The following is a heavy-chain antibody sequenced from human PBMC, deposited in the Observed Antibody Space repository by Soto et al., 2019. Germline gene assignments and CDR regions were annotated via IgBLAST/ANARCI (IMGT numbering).Heavy chain of an antibody. Sequence: QVQVVQSGAEVKKPGASVRVSCKPSAYNLAGDGFTWVRQAPGQGLEWMGWINVHNGDTNYAQKFQDRFSLTTDTFTRTVYMELTNLRSDDTAVYYCARGCKPYMDVWGQGTTVIVSS. CDR2: INVHNGDT. CDR1: AYNLAGDG. J-gene: IGHJ6*02. V-gene: IGHV1-18*01. CDR3: ARGCKPYMDV.